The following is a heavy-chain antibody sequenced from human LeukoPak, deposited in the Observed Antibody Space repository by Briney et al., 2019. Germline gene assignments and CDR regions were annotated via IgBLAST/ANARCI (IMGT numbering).Heavy chain of an antibody. Sequence: GGSLRLSCAASGFTFSSYWMHWVRHAPGKGLVWVSRINTDGSSTSYADSVKGRFTISRDNAKNTLYLQMNSLRAEDTAVYYCARSSGATYYDFWSGYSYYFDYWGQGTLVTVSS. CDR1: GFTFSSYW. CDR2: INTDGSST. V-gene: IGHV3-74*01. D-gene: IGHD3-3*01. J-gene: IGHJ4*02. CDR3: ARSSGATYYDFWSGYSYYFDY.